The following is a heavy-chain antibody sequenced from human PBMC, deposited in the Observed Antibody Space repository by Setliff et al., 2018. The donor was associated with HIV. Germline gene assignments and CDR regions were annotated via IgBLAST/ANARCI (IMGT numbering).Heavy chain of an antibody. D-gene: IGHD4-17*01. CDR2: ISYDGTNK. CDR3: AKGRAYGDLYYYYGMDV. Sequence: SCAASGFTFSTYGMNWVRQAPGKGLEWVALISYDGTNKYYADSVKGRFTISRDTSKNTLYLQMNSLRAEDTAMYYCAKGRAYGDLYYYYGMDVWGQGTTVTVSS. CDR1: GFTFSTYG. V-gene: IGHV3-30*18. J-gene: IGHJ6*02.